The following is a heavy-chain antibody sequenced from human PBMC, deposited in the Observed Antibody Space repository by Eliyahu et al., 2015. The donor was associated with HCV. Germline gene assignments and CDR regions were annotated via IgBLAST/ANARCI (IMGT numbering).Heavy chain of an antibody. V-gene: IGHV5-51*03. CDR2: VYPGDSDT. D-gene: IGHD7-27*01. J-gene: IGHJ4*02. Sequence: DVQLVQSGAEVKKPGEXLKISCKGSGYRFTTYWIGWVRQTPGKGLEWMGIVYPGDSDTKYSPSFQGQVTISADKSISTAYLHWSSLQASDTAMYYCARLTGDNYFDYWGQGTLVSVSS. CDR1: GYRFTTYW. CDR3: ARLTGDNYFDY.